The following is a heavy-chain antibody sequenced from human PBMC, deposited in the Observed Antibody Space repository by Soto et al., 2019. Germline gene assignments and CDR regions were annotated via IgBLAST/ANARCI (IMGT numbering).Heavy chain of an antibody. V-gene: IGHV1-69*04. CDR2: IIPILGIA. CDR1: GGTFSSYT. D-gene: IGHD2-15*01. CDR3: ARDLEASGYCSGGSCYPPLYNWFDP. Sequence: SVKVSCKASGGTFSSYTISWVRQAPGQGLEWMGRIIPILGIANCAQKFQGRVTITADKSTSTAYMELSSLRSEDTAVYYCARDLEASGYCSGGSCYPPLYNWFDPWGQGTLVTVSS. J-gene: IGHJ5*02.